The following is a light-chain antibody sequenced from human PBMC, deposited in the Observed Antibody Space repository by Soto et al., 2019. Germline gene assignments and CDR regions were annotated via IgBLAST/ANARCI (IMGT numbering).Light chain of an antibody. Sequence: EIVITQSPGTLSVSKGERATLSCRVSQSVSSNLAWYQQKPGQAPRLLIYGASTRATGIPARFSGSGSGTEFTLTISSLQSEDFAVYYCQQYNNWPPITFGQGTRLEIK. CDR1: QSVSSN. J-gene: IGKJ5*01. CDR2: GAS. V-gene: IGKV3-15*01. CDR3: QQYNNWPPIT.